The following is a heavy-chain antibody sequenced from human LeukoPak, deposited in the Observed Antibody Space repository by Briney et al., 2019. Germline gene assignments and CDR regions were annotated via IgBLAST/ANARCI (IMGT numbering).Heavy chain of an antibody. CDR3: ARRNIAWHAFDY. Sequence: ASVKVSCKASGYTFTGYGLSWVRQAPGQGLEWMGWISAYTGDTNYARKVQGRVTLTTDTSTSTAYMELRSLTSDDTAIYYCARRNIAWHAFDYWGQGTLVTVSS. J-gene: IGHJ4*02. CDR1: GYTFTGYG. V-gene: IGHV1-18*01. D-gene: IGHD1-14*01. CDR2: ISAYTGDT.